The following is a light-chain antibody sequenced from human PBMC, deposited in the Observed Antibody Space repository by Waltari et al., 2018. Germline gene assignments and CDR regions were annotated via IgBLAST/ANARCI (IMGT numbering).Light chain of an antibody. CDR2: KVS. Sequence: DVVMTQSPLSLPVTLEQLASISCRSSQSLVHSDGNTYLSWFQQRPGQSPRRLIYKVSNRDSGVPDRFSGSGSGTDFTLKISRVEAEDVGVYYCMQGTHWPPWTFGQGTKVEIQ. CDR1: QSLVHSDGNTY. V-gene: IGKV2-30*02. CDR3: MQGTHWPPWT. J-gene: IGKJ1*01.